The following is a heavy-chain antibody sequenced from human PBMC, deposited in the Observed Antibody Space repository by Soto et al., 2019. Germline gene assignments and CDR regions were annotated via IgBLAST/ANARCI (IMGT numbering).Heavy chain of an antibody. CDR1: GFTFSSYG. D-gene: IGHD3-10*01. CDR2: IWYDGSNK. J-gene: IGHJ1*01. V-gene: IGHV3-33*01. CDR3: ARDRASGEIKYFQH. Sequence: QVQLVESGGGVVQPGRSLRLSCAASGFTFSSYGMHWVRQAPGKGLEWVAFIWYDGSNKYYADSVKGRFTISRDNSKNPLFLQMNSLRAEDTAVYYCARDRASGEIKYFQHWGQGTLVTVSS.